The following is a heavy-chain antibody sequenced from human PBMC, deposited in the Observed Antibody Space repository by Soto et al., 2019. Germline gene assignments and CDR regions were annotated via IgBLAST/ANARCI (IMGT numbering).Heavy chain of an antibody. CDR1: GFTLSGYA. D-gene: IGHD6-6*01. Sequence: PGGSLRLSCAASGFTLSGYAMDWVRQTPGKGLEYVSGISSNGVGTYYANSVQGRFTISRDNSKNTVYLQMGSLRPEDMAVYYCARRARPDFYYMDVWGKGTTVTAP. V-gene: IGHV3-64*01. CDR2: ISSNGVGT. CDR3: ARRARPDFYYMDV. J-gene: IGHJ6*03.